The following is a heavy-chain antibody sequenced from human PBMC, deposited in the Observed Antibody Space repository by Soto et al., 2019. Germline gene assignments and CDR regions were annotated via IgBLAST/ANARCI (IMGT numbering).Heavy chain of an antibody. J-gene: IGHJ4*02. CDR1: GGTFSSYT. V-gene: IGHV1-18*01. CDR3: ARDVGYGLIDY. CDR2: INAYNGNT. Sequence: ASVKVSCKASGGTFSSYTISWVRQAPGQGLEWMGRINAYNGNTNYAQKFQGRVTMTTDTSTSTAYMELRSLRSDDTAVYYCARDVGYGLIDYWGQGTLVTVSS. D-gene: IGHD5-18*01.